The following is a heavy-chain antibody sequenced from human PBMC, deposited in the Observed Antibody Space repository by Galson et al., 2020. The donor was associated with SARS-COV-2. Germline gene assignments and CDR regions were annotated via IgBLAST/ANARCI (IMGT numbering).Heavy chain of an antibody. CDR1: GFTFSSYS. CDR3: ARDVGLNGVGDDY. J-gene: IGHJ4*02. V-gene: IGHV3-21*01. CDR2: ISSSSSYI. D-gene: IGHD2-15*01. Sequence: GESLKISCAASGFTFSSYSMNWVRQAPGKGLEWVSSISSSSSYIYYADSVKGRFTISRDNAKNSLYLQMNSLRAEDTAVYYCARDVGLNGVGDDYWGQGTLVTVSS.